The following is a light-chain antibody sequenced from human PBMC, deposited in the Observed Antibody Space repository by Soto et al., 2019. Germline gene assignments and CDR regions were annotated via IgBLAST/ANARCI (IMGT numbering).Light chain of an antibody. CDR3: QQYGHSLSLT. Sequence: EIVMTQSPATLSVSPGERATLSCRASQSVSSNLAWYQHKPGQAPRLLISGASSRATGIPDRFSGSGSATDFSLTISRLEPEDFALYYCQQYGHSLSLTFGQGTRLEI. CDR2: GAS. J-gene: IGKJ5*01. V-gene: IGKV3-20*01. CDR1: QSVSSN.